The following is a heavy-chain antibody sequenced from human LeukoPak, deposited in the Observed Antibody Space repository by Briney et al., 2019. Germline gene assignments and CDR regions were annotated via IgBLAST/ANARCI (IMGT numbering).Heavy chain of an antibody. D-gene: IGHD6-13*01. CDR2: ISYDGSNK. Sequence: PGGSLRLSCAASGFTFSSYGMHWVRQAPGKGLEWVAVISYDGSNKYYADSVKGRFTISRDNSKNTLYLQMNSLRAEDTAVYYCAKQDAAAGTGLFDYWGQGTLVTVSS. V-gene: IGHV3-30*18. J-gene: IGHJ4*02. CDR1: GFTFSSYG. CDR3: AKQDAAAGTGLFDY.